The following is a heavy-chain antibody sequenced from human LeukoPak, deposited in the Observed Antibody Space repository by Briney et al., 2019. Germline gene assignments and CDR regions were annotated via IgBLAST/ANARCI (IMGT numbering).Heavy chain of an antibody. CDR1: GFTFDDYA. CDR3: AKGRGSSARYYFDY. D-gene: IGHD1-26*01. V-gene: IGHV3-9*01. Sequence: GGSLRLSCAASGFTFDDYAMHWVRQAPGKGLEWVSGISWNSGSIGYADSVKGRFTISRDNAKNSLYLQMNSLRAEDTALYYCAKGRGSSARYYFDYRGQGTLVTVSS. CDR2: ISWNSGSI. J-gene: IGHJ4*02.